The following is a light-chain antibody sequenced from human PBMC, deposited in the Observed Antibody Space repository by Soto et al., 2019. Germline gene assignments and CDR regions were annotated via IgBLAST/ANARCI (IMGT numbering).Light chain of an antibody. Sequence: TQPASVSGYPGQSITISCTGTSSDVGGYNLVSWYQQHPGKAPKLMIYEDYKRPSGVSTRFSGSKSGNTASLTISGLQADDEADDYCCSYAGTSLRLFCGGTKLTVL. CDR3: CSYAGTSLRL. CDR2: EDY. V-gene: IGLV2-23*01. CDR1: SSDVGGYNL. J-gene: IGLJ3*02.